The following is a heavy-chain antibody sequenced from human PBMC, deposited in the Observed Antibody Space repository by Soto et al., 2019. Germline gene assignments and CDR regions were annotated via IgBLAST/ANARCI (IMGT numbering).Heavy chain of an antibody. J-gene: IGHJ4*02. V-gene: IGHV3-23*01. D-gene: IGHD6-13*01. Sequence: PVGSLRLSCAASGFTFSSYAMSWVRQAPGKGLEWVSAISGSGGSTYYADSVKGRFTISRDNSKNTLYLQMNSLRAEDTAVYYCAKDGYSSSWYLFFFDYWGQGTLVTVSS. CDR2: ISGSGGST. CDR1: GFTFSSYA. CDR3: AKDGYSSSWYLFFFDY.